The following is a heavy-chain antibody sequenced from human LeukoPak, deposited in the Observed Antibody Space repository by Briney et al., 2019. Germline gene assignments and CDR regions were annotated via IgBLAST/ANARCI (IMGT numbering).Heavy chain of an antibody. CDR1: GFTFSDSG. V-gene: IGHV3-73*01. Sequence: PGGSLRLSCAASGFTFSDSGMHWVRQASGKGLEWVGRIRSKANSYATAYAASVKGRFAISRDDSKSTAYLQMNSLKTEDTAVYYCTRYGDYPFDYWGQGTLVTVSS. CDR3: TRYGDYPFDY. J-gene: IGHJ4*02. D-gene: IGHD2-21*01. CDR2: IRSKANSYAT.